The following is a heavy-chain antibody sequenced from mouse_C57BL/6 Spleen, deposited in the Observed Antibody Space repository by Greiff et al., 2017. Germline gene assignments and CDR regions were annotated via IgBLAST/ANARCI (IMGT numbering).Heavy chain of an antibody. V-gene: IGHV6-6*01. CDR1: GFTFSDAW. CDR2: IRNKANNHAT. CDR3: TVWGFAY. J-gene: IGHJ3*01. D-gene: IGHD4-1*01. Sequence: EVKLMESGGGLVQPGGSMKLSCAASGFTFSDAWMDWVRQSPEKGLEWVAEIRNKANNHATYYAESVKGRFTISRDDSKSSVYLQMNGLRAEDTGIYYCTVWGFAYWGQGTLVTVSA.